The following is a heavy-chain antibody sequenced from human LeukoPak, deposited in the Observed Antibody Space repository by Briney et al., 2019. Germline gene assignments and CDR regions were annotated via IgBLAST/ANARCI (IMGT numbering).Heavy chain of an antibody. Sequence: PSETLSLTCTVSGGSISSYYWSWIRQPPGPGLERNGFIYYCGSSNYNPYLKSRVTISVDTSKNQFSRKRSSVTAADTAVYYCARQPDYGDYVFDYWGQGTLVTVSS. V-gene: IGHV4-59*01. CDR2: IYYCGSS. D-gene: IGHD4-17*01. CDR1: GGSISSYY. CDR3: ARQPDYGDYVFDY. J-gene: IGHJ4*02.